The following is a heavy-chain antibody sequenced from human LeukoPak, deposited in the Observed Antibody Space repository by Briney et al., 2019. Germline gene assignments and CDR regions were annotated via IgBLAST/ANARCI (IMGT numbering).Heavy chain of an antibody. CDR1: GGSMSSYY. CDR2: IYTSGNT. CDR3: AREGYYYDSSGSYYDS. J-gene: IGHJ5*01. D-gene: IGHD3-22*01. V-gene: IGHV4-4*07. Sequence: SETLSLTCTVSGGSMSSYYWSWIRQPAGKGLEWVGRIYTSGNTSYNPSLKSRVTMSVDTSKNQLSLRLTSVTAADKAVYYCAREGYYYDSSGSYYDSWGQGTLVTVP.